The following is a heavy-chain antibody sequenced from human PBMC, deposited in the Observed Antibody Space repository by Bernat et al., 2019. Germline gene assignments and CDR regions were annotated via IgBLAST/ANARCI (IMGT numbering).Heavy chain of an antibody. D-gene: IGHD3-10*01. V-gene: IGHV4-59*01. CDR3: ASGSGTYYYYMDV. Sequence: QVQLQESGPGLVKPSETLSLTCTVSGGSISSYYWSWIRQPPGKGLEWIGYIYYSGSTNYNPSLKSRVTISVDTSKNQFFLKLSSVTAADTAVYYCASGSGTYYYYMDVWGKGTTVTVSS. J-gene: IGHJ6*03. CDR2: IYYSGST. CDR1: GGSISSYY.